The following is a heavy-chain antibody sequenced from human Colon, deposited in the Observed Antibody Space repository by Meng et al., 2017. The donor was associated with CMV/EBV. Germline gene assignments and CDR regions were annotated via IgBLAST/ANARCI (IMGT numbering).Heavy chain of an antibody. D-gene: IGHD3-10*02. CDR2: ISTYYGNT. CDR1: GYTFTSYA. Sequence: VQLVQSGPEVKKPGASVKVSCHASGYTFTSYAINWVRQAPGQGLEWMGGISTYYGNTTYAQRFQDRIFLTSDASTTTAYMELRSLKSDDTAVYFCVKDMSRDWGQGTLVTVSS. V-gene: IGHV1-18*01. J-gene: IGHJ4*02. CDR3: VKDMSRD.